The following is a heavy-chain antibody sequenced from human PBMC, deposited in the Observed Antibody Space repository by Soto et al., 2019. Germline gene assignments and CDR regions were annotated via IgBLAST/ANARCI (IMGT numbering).Heavy chain of an antibody. CDR2: IKSKNDGGTT. J-gene: IGHJ4*01. CDR1: GFTFSNAW. D-gene: IGHD3-22*01. Sequence: GGSLRLSCAASGFTFSNAWINWVRQAPGKGLERVGRIKSKNDGGTTDYAAPVKGRFAISRDDSNNMVYLQMNSLKIEDTAVYYCTTDSYSTIIIVRFDYWGHGTLVTVSS. CDR3: TTDSYSTIIIVRFDY. V-gene: IGHV3-15*07.